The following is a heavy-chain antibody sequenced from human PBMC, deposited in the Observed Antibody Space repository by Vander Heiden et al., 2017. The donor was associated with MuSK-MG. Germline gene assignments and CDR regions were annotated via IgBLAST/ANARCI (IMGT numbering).Heavy chain of an antibody. J-gene: IGHJ4*02. V-gene: IGHV3-23*01. CDR1: GFTFSSYA. Sequence: EVQLLESGGGLVQPGGSLRLSCAASGFTFSSYAMSWVRQAPGKGLEWVSAISGSGGRTYYADSVKGRFTISRDNSKNTLYLQMNSLRAEDTAVYYCAKDRTATKAYFDYWGQGTLVTVSS. CDR3: AKDRTATKAYFDY. CDR2: ISGSGGRT.